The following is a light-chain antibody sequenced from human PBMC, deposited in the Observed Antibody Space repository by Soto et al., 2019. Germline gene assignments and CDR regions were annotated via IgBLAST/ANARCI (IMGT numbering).Light chain of an antibody. J-gene: IGKJ4*02. CDR2: DAS. CDR3: HRLTYCSSQLT. CDR1: QSVSSY. V-gene: IGKV3D-15*01. Sequence: EIVMTQSPATLSVSPGERATLSCRASQSVSSYLAWYQQKPGQAHRLLIYDASTRATGIPARFSGSGSGTEFAFTISSIELEYVEVDYCHRLTYCSSQLTFGGGTKVDIK.